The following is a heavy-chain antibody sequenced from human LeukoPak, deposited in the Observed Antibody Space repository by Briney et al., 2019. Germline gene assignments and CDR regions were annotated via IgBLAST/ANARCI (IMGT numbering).Heavy chain of an antibody. D-gene: IGHD4-23*01. V-gene: IGHV3-30*02. Sequence: GGSLRLSCAASGFTFSSYGIHWVRQAPGKGLEWVAFIRYDGSNKYYADSVKGRFTISRDNSKNTLYLQMNSLRAEDTAVYYCARDLNDYGGKVDYWGQGTLVTVSS. CDR3: ARDLNDYGGKVDY. CDR1: GFTFSSYG. CDR2: IRYDGSNK. J-gene: IGHJ4*02.